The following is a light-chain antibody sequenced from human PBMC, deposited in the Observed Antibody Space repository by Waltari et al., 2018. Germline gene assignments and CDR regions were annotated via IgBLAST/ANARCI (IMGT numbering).Light chain of an antibody. J-gene: IGKJ2*01. CDR1: QYISDY. Sequence: DIQMSQSPSSLSASVGDRVTITCRASQYISDYLHWYQQKPGKAPHLLIYTASTLQSGVPSRFSGSGSGSDFTLTISSLQPEDFATYCCQQTYTTPYTFGQGTRLEIK. V-gene: IGKV1-39*01. CDR3: QQTYTTPYT. CDR2: TAS.